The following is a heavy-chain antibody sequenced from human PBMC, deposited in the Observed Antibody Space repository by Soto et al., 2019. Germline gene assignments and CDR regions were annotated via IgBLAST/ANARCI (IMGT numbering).Heavy chain of an antibody. CDR2: ISIYNGDT. D-gene: IGHD3-22*01. J-gene: IGHJ4*02. CDR1: GYTFTNYG. V-gene: IGHV1-18*01. Sequence: ASVKVSCKASGYTFTNYGITWVRQAPGQGLEWMGWISIYNGDTDYAQKLQGRVTMTTDTSASTAYMELSSLRSEDTAVYYCARGGYFDSSNYLAYWGLGTLVTVSS. CDR3: ARGGYFDSSNYLAY.